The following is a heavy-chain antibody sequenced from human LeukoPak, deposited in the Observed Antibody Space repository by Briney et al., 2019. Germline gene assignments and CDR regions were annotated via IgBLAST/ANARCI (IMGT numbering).Heavy chain of an antibody. CDR3: ARVMHYYDSSGYSYYYYMDV. CDR2: ISAYNGNT. D-gene: IGHD3-22*01. Sequence: ASVKVSCKASGYTFTSYGISWVRQAPGQGLEWMGWISAYNGNTNYAQKLQGRVTMTTDTSTSTAYMELRSLRSDDTAVYYCARVMHYYDSSGYSYYYYMDVWGKGTTVTISS. CDR1: GYTFTSYG. V-gene: IGHV1-18*01. J-gene: IGHJ6*03.